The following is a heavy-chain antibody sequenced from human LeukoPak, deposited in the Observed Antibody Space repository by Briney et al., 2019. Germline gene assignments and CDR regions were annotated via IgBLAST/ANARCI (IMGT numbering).Heavy chain of an antibody. CDR1: GGSISSDIFY. V-gene: IGHV4-61*02. Sequence: KTSQTLSLTCTVSGGSISSDIFYWSWIRQPAGKGLEWIGRISTNGNTNYNPSLKSRVTISVDTSKNQFSLILNSVTAADTAVYYCARALGTGYALVFDYWGQGTLVTVSS. D-gene: IGHD5-12*01. CDR3: ARALGTGYALVFDY. CDR2: ISTNGNT. J-gene: IGHJ4*02.